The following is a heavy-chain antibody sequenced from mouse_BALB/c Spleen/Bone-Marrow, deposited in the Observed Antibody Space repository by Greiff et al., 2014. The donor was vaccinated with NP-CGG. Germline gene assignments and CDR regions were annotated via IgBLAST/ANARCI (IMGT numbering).Heavy chain of an antibody. J-gene: IGHJ2*01. CDR1: GFTFSSFG. Sequence: DVHLVESGGGLVQPGGSRKLSCAASGFTFSSFGMHWVRQAPEKGLEWVAYISSGSSTIYYGDTVMGRFTISRDNPKNTLFLQMTSLRSEDTATYHCVRSGSSSGYFDYWGQGTTLTVSS. CDR2: ISSGSSTI. V-gene: IGHV5-17*02. CDR3: VRSGSSSGYFDY. D-gene: IGHD1-1*01.